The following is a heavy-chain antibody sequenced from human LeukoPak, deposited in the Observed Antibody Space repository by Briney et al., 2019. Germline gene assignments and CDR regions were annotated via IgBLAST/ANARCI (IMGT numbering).Heavy chain of an antibody. Sequence: GGSLRLSCTASGFIFGDYAMSWVRQAPGKGLEWVGFIRSKAYGGTTEYAASVKGRFTISRDDSKSIAYLQMNSLKTEDTAVYYCTRGAHYFDYWGQGTLVTVSS. J-gene: IGHJ4*02. CDR1: GFIFGDYA. V-gene: IGHV3-49*04. CDR2: IRSKAYGGTT. CDR3: TRGAHYFDY.